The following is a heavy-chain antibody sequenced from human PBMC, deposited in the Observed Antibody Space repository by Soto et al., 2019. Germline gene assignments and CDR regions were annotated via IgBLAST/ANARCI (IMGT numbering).Heavy chain of an antibody. D-gene: IGHD6-13*01. CDR2: IYYSGST. V-gene: IGHV4-59*08. J-gene: IGHJ4*02. CDR1: GGSISSYY. CDR3: ARGTTPYSSSWYYFDY. Sequence: QVQLQESGPGLVKPSETLSLTCTVSGGSISSYYWSWIRQPPGKGLEWIGYIYYSGSTNYNPSLKSRVTISVDTSKNQFSRKLSSVTAADTAVYYCARGTTPYSSSWYYFDYWGQGTLVTVSS.